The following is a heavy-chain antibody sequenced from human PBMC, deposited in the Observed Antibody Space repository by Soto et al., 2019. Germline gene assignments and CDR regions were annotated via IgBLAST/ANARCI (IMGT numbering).Heavy chain of an antibody. D-gene: IGHD6-6*01. CDR3: ARSLFSVSISALDY. V-gene: IGHV4-39*01. J-gene: IGHJ4*02. CDR2: TYYSGST. CDR1: GGSISSSSYY. Sequence: SETLSLTCTVSGGSISSSSYYWGWIRQPPGKGLEWIGSTYYSGSTYYNPSLKSRVTISVDTSKNQFSLKVSSVTAADTAVYYWARSLFSVSISALDYWGQGTLGTVSS.